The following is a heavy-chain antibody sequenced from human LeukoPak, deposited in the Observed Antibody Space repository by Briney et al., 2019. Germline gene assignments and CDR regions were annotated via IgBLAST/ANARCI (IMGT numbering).Heavy chain of an antibody. V-gene: IGHV4-59*01. CDR3: ARALTRWLQPFDY. D-gene: IGHD5-24*01. J-gene: IGHJ4*02. CDR1: GGSISSYY. Sequence: SETLSLTCTVSGGSISSYYWSWIRQPPGKGLEWIGYIYYSGSTNYNPSLKSRVTISVDTSKIQFSLKLSSVTAADTAVYYCARALTRWLQPFDYWGQGTLVTVSS. CDR2: IYYSGST.